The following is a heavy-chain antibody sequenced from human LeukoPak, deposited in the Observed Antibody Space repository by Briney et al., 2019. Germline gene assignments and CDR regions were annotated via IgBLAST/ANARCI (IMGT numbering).Heavy chain of an antibody. V-gene: IGHV1-24*01. CDR3: ARERTVTGGTHLYYFDY. CDR2: FDPEDGET. J-gene: IGHJ4*02. D-gene: IGHD6-19*01. CDR1: GYTLTELS. Sequence: ASVKVSCKVSGYTLTELSMHWVRQAPGKGLEWMGGFDPEDGETIYAQKFQGRVTMTEDTSTDTAYMELSSLRSDDTAVYYCARERTVTGGTHLYYFDYWGQGTLGTVSS.